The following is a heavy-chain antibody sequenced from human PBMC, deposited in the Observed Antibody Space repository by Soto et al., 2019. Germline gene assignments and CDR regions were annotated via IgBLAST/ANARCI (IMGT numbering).Heavy chain of an antibody. J-gene: IGHJ4*02. D-gene: IGHD2-2*01. CDR2: IGTAGDT. CDR1: GFTFSSYD. V-gene: IGHV3-13*04. CDR3: ARAAEFCSSPSCPMGGDY. Sequence: EVQLVESGGGLVQPGGSLRLSCAASGFTFSSYDMHWVRQATGKGLEWVSGIGTAGDTYYPGSVKGRFTISRENAKNYLYLQMNRLRAGDTAVYYCARAAEFCSSPSCPMGGDYGGQGTLVTVSS.